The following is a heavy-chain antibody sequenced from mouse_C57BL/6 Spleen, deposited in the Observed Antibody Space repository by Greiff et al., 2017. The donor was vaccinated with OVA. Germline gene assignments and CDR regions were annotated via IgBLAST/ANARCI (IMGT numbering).Heavy chain of an antibody. CDR1: GFTFSSYA. CDR2: ISDGGSYT. V-gene: IGHV5-4*01. Sequence: EVQGVESGGGLVKPGGSLKLSCAASGFTFSSYAMSWVRQTPEKRLEWVATISDGGSYTYYPDNVKGRFTISRDNAKNNLYLQMSHLKSEDTAMYYCARENSWMDYWGQGTSVTVSS. CDR3: ARENSWMDY. J-gene: IGHJ4*01.